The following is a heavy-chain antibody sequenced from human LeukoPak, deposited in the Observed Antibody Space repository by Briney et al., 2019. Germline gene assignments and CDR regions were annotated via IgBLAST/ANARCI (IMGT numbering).Heavy chain of an antibody. J-gene: IGHJ4*02. CDR3: TRGLVGATPWDY. V-gene: IGHV3-49*03. CDR2: IRSKAYGGTT. Sequence: GGSLRLPCTASGFTFGDYAMSWFRQAPGEGLEWVGFIRSKAYGGTTEYAASVKGRFTISRDDSKSIAYLQMNSLKTENTAVYYCTRGLVGATPWDYWGQGTLVTVSS. CDR1: GFTFGDYA. D-gene: IGHD1-26*01.